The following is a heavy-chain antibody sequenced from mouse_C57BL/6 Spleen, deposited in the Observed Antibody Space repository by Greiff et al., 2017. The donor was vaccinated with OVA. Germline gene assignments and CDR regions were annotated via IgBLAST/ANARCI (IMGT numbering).Heavy chain of an antibody. Sequence: QVQLQQSGPELVKPGASVKISCKASGYAFSSSWMNWVKQRPGKGLEWIGRIYPGDGDTNYNGKFKGKATLTADKSSSTAYMQLSSLTSEDSAVYFCAPITTVVATSDYYFDYWGQGTTLTVSS. D-gene: IGHD1-1*01. CDR1: GYAFSSSW. V-gene: IGHV1-82*01. CDR3: APITTVVATSDYYFDY. J-gene: IGHJ2*01. CDR2: IYPGDGDT.